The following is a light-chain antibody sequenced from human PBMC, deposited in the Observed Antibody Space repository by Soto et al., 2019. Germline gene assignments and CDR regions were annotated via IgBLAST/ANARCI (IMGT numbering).Light chain of an antibody. J-gene: IGLJ2*01. Sequence: QSVLTQPASVSGSTGQSITISCTGTSSDVGGYNYVSWYQQHPGKAPKLMIYDVSNRPSGVSNRFSGSKSGNTASLTISGRQGEDEADYYCSSYTRSSTRVFGGGTKLTVL. CDR3: SSYTRSSTRV. V-gene: IGLV2-14*01. CDR2: DVS. CDR1: SSDVGGYNY.